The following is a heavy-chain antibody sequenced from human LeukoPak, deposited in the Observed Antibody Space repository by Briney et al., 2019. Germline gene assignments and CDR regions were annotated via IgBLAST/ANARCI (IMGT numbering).Heavy chain of an antibody. CDR3: ARGGGSGSYYWY. CDR2: INHSGST. V-gene: IGHV4-34*01. Sequence: SETLSLTCAVYGGSFSGYYWSWIRQPPGKGLEWIGEINHSGSTNYNPSLKSRVTISVDTSKNQFSLKLSSVTAAGTAVYYCARGGGSGSYYWYWGQGTLVTVSS. CDR1: GGSFSGYY. J-gene: IGHJ4*02. D-gene: IGHD1-26*01.